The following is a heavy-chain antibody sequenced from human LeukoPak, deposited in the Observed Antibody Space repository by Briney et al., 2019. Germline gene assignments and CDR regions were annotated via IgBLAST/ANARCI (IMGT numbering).Heavy chain of an antibody. CDR3: ARDRDTGYDCGY. CDR2: LNTYSGNT. J-gene: IGHJ4*02. D-gene: IGHD5-12*01. CDR1: GYSFTNYG. V-gene: IGHV1-18*04. Sequence: ASVKVSCKASGYSFTNYGISWGRQAPGQGLEWMGWLNTYSGNTNYAQKFQGRVTMTTDTSTSTVFMEMRSLRSDDTAVYFCARDRDTGYDCGYWGQGTLVTVSS.